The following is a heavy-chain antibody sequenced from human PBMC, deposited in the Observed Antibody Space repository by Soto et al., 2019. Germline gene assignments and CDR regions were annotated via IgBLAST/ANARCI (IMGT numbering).Heavy chain of an antibody. CDR1: GGSISSSSYY. D-gene: IGHD4-17*01. Sequence: QLLESGPGLVKPSETLSLTCTVSGGSISSSSYYWGWIRQPPGKGLEWIGSIYYSGSTYYNPSLKSRVTISVDTSKNQFSLKLSSVTAADTAVYYCARQGDYGDFYFDYWGQGTLVTVSS. J-gene: IGHJ4*02. V-gene: IGHV4-39*01. CDR3: ARQGDYGDFYFDY. CDR2: IYYSGST.